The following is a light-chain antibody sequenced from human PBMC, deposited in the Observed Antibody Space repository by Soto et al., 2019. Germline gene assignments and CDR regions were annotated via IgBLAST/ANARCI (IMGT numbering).Light chain of an antibody. CDR2: EVS. J-gene: IGLJ1*01. V-gene: IGLV2-14*01. CDR1: GRDVGGYNY. CDR3: SSYTSSSTYV. Sequence: LTPPASVSGSPGQSIAISCTWFGRDVGGYNYVSWYQQHPGKATKLMIYEVSNRPSGVSNRFSGSKSGNTASLTISGLQAEDEADYYCSSYTSSSTYVFGTGTRSPS.